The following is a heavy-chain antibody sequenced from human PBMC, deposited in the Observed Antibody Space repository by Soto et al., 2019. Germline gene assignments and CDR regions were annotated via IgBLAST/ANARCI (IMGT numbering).Heavy chain of an antibody. CDR1: GFTFDDYA. J-gene: IGHJ3*02. CDR3: AKGSYSGYDDAFDI. Sequence: EVQLVESGGGLVQPGRSLRLSCAASGFTFDDYAMHWVRQAPGKGLEWVSGIRWNSGSIGYADSVKGRFTISRDNAKNSLSLHMDSLRAEDTALYYCAKGSYSGYDDAFDIWGQGTIVTVSS. D-gene: IGHD5-12*01. CDR2: IRWNSGSI. V-gene: IGHV3-9*01.